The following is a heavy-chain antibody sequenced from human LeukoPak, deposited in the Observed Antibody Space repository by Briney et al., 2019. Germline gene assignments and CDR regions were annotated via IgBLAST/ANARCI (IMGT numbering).Heavy chain of an antibody. J-gene: IGHJ5*02. CDR1: GYTLTELS. CDR3: ATNTFGELSPFNWFDP. CDR2: FDPEDGET. D-gene: IGHD3-10*01. V-gene: IGHV1-24*01. Sequence: ASVKVSCKVSGYTLTELSMHWVRQAPGKGLEWMGGFDPEDGETIYAQKFQGRVTMTEDTSTDTAYMELSSLRSEDTAVYYCATNTFGELSPFNWFDPWGQGTLATVSS.